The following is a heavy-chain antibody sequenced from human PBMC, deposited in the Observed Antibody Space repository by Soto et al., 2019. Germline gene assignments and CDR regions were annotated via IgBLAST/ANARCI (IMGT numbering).Heavy chain of an antibody. CDR2: ISYDGSNK. D-gene: IGHD3-10*01. J-gene: IGHJ4*02. CDR3: AREITYYFDY. Sequence: LRLSCAASGFTFSSYAMHWVRQAPGKGLEWVAVISYDGSNKYYADSVKGRFTISRDNSKNTLYLQMNSLRAEDTAVYYCAREITYYFDYWGQGTLVTVSS. CDR1: GFTFSSYA. V-gene: IGHV3-30-3*01.